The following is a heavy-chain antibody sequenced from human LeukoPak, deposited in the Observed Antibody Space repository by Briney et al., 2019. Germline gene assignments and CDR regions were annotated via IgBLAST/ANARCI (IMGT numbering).Heavy chain of an antibody. V-gene: IGHV3-21*01. CDR3: ARDYCSSTSCYTKDAFDI. Sequence: GGSLSLSCTASRFTFSSYTMNWVRQAPGKGLEWVSSISSSSSYIYYADSVKGRFTISRDNAKNSLYLQMNSLRAEDTAMYYCARDYCSSTSCYTKDAFDIWGQGTMVTVSS. CDR1: RFTFSSYT. CDR2: ISSSSSYI. J-gene: IGHJ3*02. D-gene: IGHD2-2*02.